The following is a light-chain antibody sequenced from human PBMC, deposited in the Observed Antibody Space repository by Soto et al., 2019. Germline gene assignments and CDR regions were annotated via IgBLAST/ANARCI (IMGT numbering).Light chain of an antibody. V-gene: IGKV3-15*01. Sequence: EIVMTQSPATLSVSPGERATLSCRASQSVSGNLAWYQQKPGQAPRLLIYGASTRATGLPARFSGSGSGTEFTLTISRLQSEDFALYYCQQYDHWPFPFGPGTKVDIK. CDR3: QQYDHWPFP. J-gene: IGKJ3*01. CDR2: GAS. CDR1: QSVSGN.